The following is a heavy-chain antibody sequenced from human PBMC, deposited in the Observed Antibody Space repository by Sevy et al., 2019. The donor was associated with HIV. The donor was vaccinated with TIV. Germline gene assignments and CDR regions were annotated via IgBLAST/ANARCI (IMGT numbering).Heavy chain of an antibody. Sequence: SETLSLTCSVSGGSMNIYYWSWIRQPPGKGLEWIGFIYYSGKANNNPSLKSRVTMSVDTSKNQFSLKVTSVTTADTAVYYCARVGFNWNDVDNWGQGTLVTVSS. V-gene: IGHV4-59*01. CDR1: GGSMNIYY. CDR3: ARVGFNWNDVDN. D-gene: IGHD1-20*01. J-gene: IGHJ4*02. CDR2: IYYSGKA.